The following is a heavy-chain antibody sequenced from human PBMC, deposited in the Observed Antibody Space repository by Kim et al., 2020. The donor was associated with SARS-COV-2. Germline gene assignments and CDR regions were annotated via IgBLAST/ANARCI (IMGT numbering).Heavy chain of an antibody. J-gene: IGHJ5*02. V-gene: IGHV1-18*01. Sequence: ASVKVSCKASGYTFSSFGLSWVRQAPGQGLEWMGWIYSYNGDTMYAQRFEGRVTMTADTSTRTAYLELRSLTSDDTAMYYCARVLSAHNCFDPWGQGTLVTVSS. CDR3: ARVLSAHNCFDP. D-gene: IGHD3-10*01. CDR2: IYSYNGDT. CDR1: GYTFSSFG.